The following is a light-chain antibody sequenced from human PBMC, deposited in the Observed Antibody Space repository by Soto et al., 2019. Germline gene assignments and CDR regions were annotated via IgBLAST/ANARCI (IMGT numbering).Light chain of an antibody. V-gene: IGKV3-15*01. CDR3: QQYNKWPYT. J-gene: IGKJ2*01. CDR2: GTS. Sequence: EIVMTQSPVALSVSPGESAALSCRASQSVGRNFAWYQQRPGQAPRVLIYGTSTRATGDPARFSGSGSGPDFTLTIGSLQSEDFAVYYCQQYNKWPYTFGQGTRLEIK. CDR1: QSVGRN.